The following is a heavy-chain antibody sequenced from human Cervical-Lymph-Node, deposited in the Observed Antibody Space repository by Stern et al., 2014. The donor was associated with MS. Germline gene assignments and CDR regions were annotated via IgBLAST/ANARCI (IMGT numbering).Heavy chain of an antibody. V-gene: IGHV1-3*04. Sequence: VQLVQSGAEVKKPGASVKVSCKASGYTFTNNALHWVRQAPGQRLEGMGWVITGNGDTKISQKFQDRVTISRDTSANTAYMEVSTLRSEDTAVYYCARGFDGTFDFWGQGTMVAVSS. J-gene: IGHJ3*01. D-gene: IGHD3-22*01. CDR2: VITGNGDT. CDR3: ARGFDGTFDF. CDR1: GYTFTNNA.